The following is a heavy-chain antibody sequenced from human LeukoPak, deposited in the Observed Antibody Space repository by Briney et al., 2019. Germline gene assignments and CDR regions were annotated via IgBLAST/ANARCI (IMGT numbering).Heavy chain of an antibody. V-gene: IGHV4-30-2*01. CDR1: GGSISSGGYY. D-gene: IGHD2-2*01. Sequence: SETLSLTCTVSGGSISSGGYYWSWIRQPPGKGLEWIGYTYHSGSTYYNPSLKSRVTISVDRSKNQFSLKLSSVTAADTAVYYCARDSVEYQLRTLDYWGQGTLVTVSS. CDR2: TYHSGST. J-gene: IGHJ4*02. CDR3: ARDSVEYQLRTLDY.